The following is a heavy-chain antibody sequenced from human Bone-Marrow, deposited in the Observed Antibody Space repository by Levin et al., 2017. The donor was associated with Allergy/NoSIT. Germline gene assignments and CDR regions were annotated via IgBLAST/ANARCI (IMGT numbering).Heavy chain of an antibody. J-gene: IGHJ4*02. V-gene: IGHV7-4-1*02. Sequence: ASVKVSCKGSGYTFTNYALNWVRQAPGQGLEWIGWINTNTEIPTYAQGFTGRFVISLDTSVSTTYLQINSLKAEDTAVYYCARADPAEYWGQGSLVTVSS. CDR3: ARADPAEY. CDR2: INTNTEIP. CDR1: GYTFTNYA.